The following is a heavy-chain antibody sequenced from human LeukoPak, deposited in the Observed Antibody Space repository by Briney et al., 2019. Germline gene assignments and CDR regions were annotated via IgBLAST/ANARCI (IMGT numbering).Heavy chain of an antibody. CDR1: GGTFSSYA. D-gene: IGHD3-10*01. CDR3: ATSMVRGVDTTYYFDY. J-gene: IGHJ4*02. Sequence: GASVKVSCKASGGTFSSYAISWVRQAPGQGLEWMGGIIPIFGTANYAQKFQGRVTITADESTSTAYKELSSLRSEDTAVYYCATSMVRGVDTTYYFDYWGPGTLVTVSS. CDR2: IIPIFGTA. V-gene: IGHV1-69*13.